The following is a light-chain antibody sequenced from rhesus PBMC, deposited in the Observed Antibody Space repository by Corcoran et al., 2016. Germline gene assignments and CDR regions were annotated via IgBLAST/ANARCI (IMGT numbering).Light chain of an antibody. Sequence: EIVLTQSPATLSLSPGERATLSCRASQSVSSNLAWYQQKPEQAPRLLIYGLTSRATGIPDRFSGTGSGTDFILTISSLEPEDFAVYYCQQYNNWPRTFGQGTKVEIK. CDR1: QSVSSN. CDR3: QQYNNWPRT. J-gene: IGKJ1*01. CDR2: GLT. V-gene: IGKV3-42*03.